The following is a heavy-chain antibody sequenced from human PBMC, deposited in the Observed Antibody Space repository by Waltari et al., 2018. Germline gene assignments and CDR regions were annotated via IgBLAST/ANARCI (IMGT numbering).Heavy chain of an antibody. CDR2: IWYDGSNK. CDR1: GFTFSSYG. CDR3: AKERASSSFDY. Sequence: QVQLVESGGGVVQPGRSLRLSCAASGFTFSSYGMHWVRQAPGKGLGWVAVIWYDGSNKYYADSVKGRFTISRDNSKNTLYLQMNSLRAEDTAVYYCAKERASSSFDYWGQGTLVTVSS. V-gene: IGHV3-33*06. D-gene: IGHD6-13*01. J-gene: IGHJ4*02.